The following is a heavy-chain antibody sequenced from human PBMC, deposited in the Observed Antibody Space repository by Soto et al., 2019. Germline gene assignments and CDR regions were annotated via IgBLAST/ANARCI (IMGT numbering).Heavy chain of an antibody. CDR2: IYYSGST. Sequence: PSETLSLTCTVSGGSLSSYYWSWIRQPPGKGLEWIGYIYYSGSTNYNPSLKSRVTISVDTSKNQFSLKLSSVTAADTAVYYCARVVATKYYGDYLRVGWFDPWGQGTLVTVSS. V-gene: IGHV4-59*01. CDR3: ARVVATKYYGDYLRVGWFDP. D-gene: IGHD4-17*01. J-gene: IGHJ5*02. CDR1: GGSLSSYY.